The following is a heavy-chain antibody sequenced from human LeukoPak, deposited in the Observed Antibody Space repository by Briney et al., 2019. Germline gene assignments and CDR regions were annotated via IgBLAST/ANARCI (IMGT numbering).Heavy chain of an antibody. CDR1: GVSLSSDKYY. V-gene: IGHV4-31*03. CDR3: ATPYCGTFSCLDVIDV. D-gene: IGHD2-21*01. Sequence: SETLSLTCTVRGVSLSSDKYYWSWIRQRPGKGLEWIGHIYYSGSTSFNPSLKSRVSMSVDASKSQFSLKLTSVTAADTAVYYCATPYCGTFSCLDVIDVWGQGTVVTVSS. CDR2: IYYSGST. J-gene: IGHJ3*01.